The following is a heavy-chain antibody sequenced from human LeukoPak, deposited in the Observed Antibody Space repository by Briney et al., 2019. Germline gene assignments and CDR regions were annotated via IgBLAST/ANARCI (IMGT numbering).Heavy chain of an antibody. V-gene: IGHV3-30*02. CDR3: AKFGRYSSSWFDY. CDR2: IRYDGSNK. Sequence: PGGSLRLSCAASGFTFSSYGMHWVRQAPGKGLEWEAFIRYDGSNKYYADSVKGRFTISRDNSKNTLYLQMNSLRAEDTAVYYCAKFGRYSSSWFDYWGQGTLVTVSS. CDR1: GFTFSSYG. D-gene: IGHD6-13*01. J-gene: IGHJ4*02.